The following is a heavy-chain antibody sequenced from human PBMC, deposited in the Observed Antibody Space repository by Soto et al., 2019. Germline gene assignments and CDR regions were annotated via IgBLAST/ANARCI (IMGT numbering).Heavy chain of an antibody. V-gene: IGHV3-23*01. CDR3: AIVGTTVTKKAPSNY. D-gene: IGHD4-17*01. Sequence: GGSLRLSCAASGFTFSSYAMSWVRQAPGKGLEWVSAISGSGGSTYYADSVKGRFTISRDNSKNTLYLQMNSLRAEDTAVYYCAIVGTTVTKKAPSNYWGQGTLVTVSS. J-gene: IGHJ4*02. CDR2: ISGSGGST. CDR1: GFTFSSYA.